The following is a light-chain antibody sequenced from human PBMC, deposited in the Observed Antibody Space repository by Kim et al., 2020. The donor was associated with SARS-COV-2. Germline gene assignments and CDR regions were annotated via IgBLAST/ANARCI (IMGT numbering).Light chain of an antibody. CDR1: ESVGSF. CDR3: QQRGLWPYT. CDR2: DAT. Sequence: EIVLTQSPATLSLSPGERATLSCRASESVGSFFAWYKQIPGQPPTLLMYDATHRASGIPARISASGSGTDFTLTISSLEPADFAVYFCQQRGLWPYTFGQGTKLEI. V-gene: IGKV3-11*01. J-gene: IGKJ2*01.